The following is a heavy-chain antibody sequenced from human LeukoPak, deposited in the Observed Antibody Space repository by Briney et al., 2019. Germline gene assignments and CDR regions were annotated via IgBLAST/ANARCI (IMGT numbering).Heavy chain of an antibody. D-gene: IGHD1-26*01. CDR1: GFTFSSYW. V-gene: IGHV3-74*01. Sequence: PGGSLRLSCAASGFTFSSYWMHWVRQTPGKGLVWVSRIKSDGSTIYADSVKGRFTISRDNAKNTLYLQMNSLRAEDTAVYYCASESGSYLGAFDIWGQGTMVTVSS. CDR3: ASESGSYLGAFDI. CDR2: IKSDGST. J-gene: IGHJ3*02.